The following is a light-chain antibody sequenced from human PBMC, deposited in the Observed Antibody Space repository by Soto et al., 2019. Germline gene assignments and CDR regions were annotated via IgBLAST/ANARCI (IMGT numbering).Light chain of an antibody. CDR1: ESISSSF. V-gene: IGKV3-20*01. Sequence: EIVLTQSPGTLSLSPGERATLSCRAIESISSSFLAWFQQKPGQAPRLLIYDASSRATGIPDRFSGSGSGTDFTLTISRLEPEDFAVYYCQQYGSSPPRTFGQGTKVDI. CDR2: DAS. CDR3: QQYGSSPPRT. J-gene: IGKJ1*01.